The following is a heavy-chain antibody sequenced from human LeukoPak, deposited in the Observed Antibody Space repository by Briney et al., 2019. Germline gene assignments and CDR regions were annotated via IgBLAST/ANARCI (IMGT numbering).Heavy chain of an antibody. CDR1: GGSISSYY. CDR2: IYYSGST. CDR3: ARELGSSSKWEPVRFYFDY. Sequence: PSETLSLTCTVSGGSISSYYWSWIRQPPGKGLEWIGYIYYSGSTNYNPSLKSRVTISVDTSKNQFSLKLSSVTAADTAVYYCARELGSSSKWEPVRFYFDYWGQGTLVTVSS. V-gene: IGHV4-59*12. J-gene: IGHJ4*02. D-gene: IGHD1-26*01.